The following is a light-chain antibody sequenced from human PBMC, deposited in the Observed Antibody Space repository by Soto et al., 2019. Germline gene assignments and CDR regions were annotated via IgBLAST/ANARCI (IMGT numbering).Light chain of an antibody. CDR1: SGHSSYI. V-gene: IGLV4-60*02. CDR3: ETWDSNIHWV. J-gene: IGLJ3*02. CDR2: LEGSGSY. Sequence: QPVLTQSSSASASLGSSVNLTCTLSSGHSSYIIAWHQQQPGKAPRYLMKLEGSGSYNKGSGVPDRFSGSSSGADRYLIISNLQFEYEADYYCETWDSNIHWVFGGGTKVTVL.